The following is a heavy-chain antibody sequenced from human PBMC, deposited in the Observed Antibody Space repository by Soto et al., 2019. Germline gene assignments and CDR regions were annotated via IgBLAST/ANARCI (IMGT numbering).Heavy chain of an antibody. CDR2: IYHSGST. J-gene: IGHJ4*02. Sequence: SETLSLTCAVSGGSISSSNWWSWVRQPPGKGLEWIGEIYHSGSTNYNPSLKSRVTISVDKSKNQFSLKPSSVTAADTAVYYCARAGYCGGDCYSDYWGQGTLVTVSS. CDR1: GGSISSSNW. D-gene: IGHD2-21*02. CDR3: ARAGYCGGDCYSDY. V-gene: IGHV4-4*02.